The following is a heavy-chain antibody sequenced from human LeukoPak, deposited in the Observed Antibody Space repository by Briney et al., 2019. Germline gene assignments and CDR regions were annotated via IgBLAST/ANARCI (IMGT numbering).Heavy chain of an antibody. V-gene: IGHV3-7*01. CDR3: TRDRSRAEDD. CDR2: INQGGSDK. D-gene: IGHD1-14*01. Sequence: PGGCLRLSCAASGFTFSGHWMSWVRQAPGKRLEWVANINQGGSDKYYVDSVKGRFTISRDNANNLLYLQMNSLRGEDTAVYYCTRDRSRAEDDWGQGTLVTVSS. CDR1: GFTFSGHW. J-gene: IGHJ4*02.